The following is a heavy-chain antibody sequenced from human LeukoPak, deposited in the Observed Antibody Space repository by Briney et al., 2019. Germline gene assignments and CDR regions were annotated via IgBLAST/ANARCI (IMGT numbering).Heavy chain of an antibody. CDR1: GFSFSDYA. CDR3: ARIFRYQLIDYYALDV. CDR2: ISSNSAYI. D-gene: IGHD2-2*01. J-gene: IGHJ6*02. V-gene: IGHV3-21*01. Sequence: GGSLRLPCAASGFSFSDYAIDWVRQAPGKGLEWVSAISSNSAYIFYADSVEGRFTISRDNAKSSVSLQMNSLRDDDTAVYYCARIFRYQLIDYYALDVWGQGTTVTVSS.